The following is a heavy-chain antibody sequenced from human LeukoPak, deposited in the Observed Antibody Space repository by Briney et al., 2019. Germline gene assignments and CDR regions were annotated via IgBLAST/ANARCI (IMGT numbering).Heavy chain of an antibody. V-gene: IGHV3-11*01. CDR2: ISSSGSTI. Sequence: PGGSLRLSCAASGFNFSDYYMSWIRQAPVKGLEWASYISSSGSTIYYADSVKGRFTISRDNAKNSPYLQMNSLRAEDTAVYYCASSGEGYSYGLSYYWGQGTLVTVSS. CDR3: ASSGEGYSYGLSYY. J-gene: IGHJ4*02. D-gene: IGHD5-18*01. CDR1: GFNFSDYY.